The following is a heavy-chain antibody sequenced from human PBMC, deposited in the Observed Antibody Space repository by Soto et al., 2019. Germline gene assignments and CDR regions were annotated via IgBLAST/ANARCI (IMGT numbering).Heavy chain of an antibody. CDR3: ARGGLGATGFDY. D-gene: IGHD1-26*01. J-gene: IGHJ4*02. CDR2: INPSGGST. CDR1: GYTFTSYY. V-gene: IGHV1-46*01. Sequence: QVQLVQSGAEVKKPGASVKVSCKASGYTFTSYYMHWVRQAPGQGLEWMGIINPSGGSTSNAQEFLGKVHVTRDAAMSRVYMELSSLRSEYTGVYYCARGGLGATGFDYWGQGTLVTVSS.